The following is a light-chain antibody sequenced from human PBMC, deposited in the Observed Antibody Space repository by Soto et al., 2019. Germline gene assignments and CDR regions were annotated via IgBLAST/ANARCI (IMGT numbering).Light chain of an antibody. CDR3: QQYYSYPPST. Sequence: AIRMTQSPSSLSASTGDRVTITCRASQGISSDLAWYQQQPGKAPKLLIYAASTLQSGVPSRFSGRGSVTDFTLTLSCLQSEDCETYYRQQYYSYPPSTFRLGTRLEIK. V-gene: IGKV1-8*01. CDR2: AAS. CDR1: QGISSD. J-gene: IGKJ5*01.